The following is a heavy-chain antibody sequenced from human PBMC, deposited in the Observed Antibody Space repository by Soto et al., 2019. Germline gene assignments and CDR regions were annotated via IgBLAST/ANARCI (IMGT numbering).Heavy chain of an antibody. J-gene: IGHJ4*02. CDR2: ISGGGSGA. D-gene: IGHD2-15*01. CDR3: AIDLWWYTH. CDR1: GFTFNDQA. V-gene: IGHV3-23*01. Sequence: EVQLLESGGGLVQPGGSLRLSCTASGFTFNDQAMTWVRQAPGKGLEWLSGISGGGSGAYYADSVKGRFTVSRANSNNTLFLQMDSLRVEDTAVYYCAIDLWWYTHWGQGTLVTVSS.